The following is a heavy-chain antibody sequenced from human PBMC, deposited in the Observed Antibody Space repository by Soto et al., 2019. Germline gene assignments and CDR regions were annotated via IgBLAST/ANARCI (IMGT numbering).Heavy chain of an antibody. D-gene: IGHD2-21*02. CDR1: GYTFTSYA. CDR3: ARSIVVVTALDY. V-gene: IGHV1-3*05. Sequence: QVQLVQSGAEEKKPGASVKVSCKASGYTFTSYAMHWVRQAPGQRLEWMGWINAGNGNTKYSQKFQGXVXXXRXSSESTAYMELSSLRSEDTAVYYCARSIVVVTALDYWGQGTLVTVSS. CDR2: INAGNGNT. J-gene: IGHJ4*02.